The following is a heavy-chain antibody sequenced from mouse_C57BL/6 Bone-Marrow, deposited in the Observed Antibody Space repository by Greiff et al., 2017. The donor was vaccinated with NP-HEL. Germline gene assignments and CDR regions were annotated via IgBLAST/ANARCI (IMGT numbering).Heavy chain of an antibody. CDR1: GYTFTDYE. D-gene: IGHD4-1*01. CDR2: IDPETGGT. V-gene: IGHV1-15*01. CDR3: TRPSNWERGYCDY. J-gene: IGHJ2*01. Sequence: VKLMESGAELVRPGASVTLSCKASGYTFTDYEMHWVKQTPVHGLEWIGAIDPETGGTAYNQKFKGKATLTADKSSSTAYMELRSLTSEDSAVYYCTRPSNWERGYCDYWGQGTTLTVSA.